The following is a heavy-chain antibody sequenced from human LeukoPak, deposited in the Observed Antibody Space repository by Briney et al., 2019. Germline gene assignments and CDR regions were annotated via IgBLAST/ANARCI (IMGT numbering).Heavy chain of an antibody. CDR3: AKTMVRGASTPYYFDY. V-gene: IGHV3-23*01. J-gene: IGHJ4*02. D-gene: IGHD3-10*01. CDR1: GFTFSRYA. CDR2: ISGSGGST. Sequence: PGGSLRLSCAASGFTFSRYAMSWVRQAPGKGREWGSAISGSGGSTYYADSVKGRFTISRDNSKNTLYLQMNSLRAEDTAVYYCAKTMVRGASTPYYFDYWGQGTLVTVSS.